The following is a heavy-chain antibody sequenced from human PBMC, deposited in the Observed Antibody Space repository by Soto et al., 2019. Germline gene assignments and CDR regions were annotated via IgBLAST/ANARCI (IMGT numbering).Heavy chain of an antibody. V-gene: IGHV4-39*01. CDR3: ARQGLGGVIAARLNWFDP. Sequence: QLQLQESGPGLVKPSETLSLTCTVSGGSISSSSYYWGWIRQPPGKGLEWIGSIYYSGSTYYNPSLKSRVTISVDTSKNQFSLKLSSVTAADTAVYYCARQGLGGVIAARLNWFDPWGQGTLVTVSS. CDR1: GGSISSSSYY. CDR2: IYYSGST. D-gene: IGHD6-6*01. J-gene: IGHJ5*02.